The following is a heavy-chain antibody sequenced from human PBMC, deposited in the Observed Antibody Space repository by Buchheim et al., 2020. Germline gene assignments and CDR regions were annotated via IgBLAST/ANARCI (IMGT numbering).Heavy chain of an antibody. J-gene: IGHJ2*01. D-gene: IGHD2-21*02. CDR1: GFTFSSYE. CDR3: WSAVVTDRNWYFDL. CDR2: ISSSGSDI. V-gene: IGHV3-48*03. Sequence: EVQLVESGGGLVQPGGSLRLSCVASGFTFSSYEMNWVRQAPGKGLERVAFISSSGSDIYYTDSVKGRFTISRDNAKNSLYLQMNSLRAEDTAVYYCWSAVVTDRNWYFDLWGRGTL.